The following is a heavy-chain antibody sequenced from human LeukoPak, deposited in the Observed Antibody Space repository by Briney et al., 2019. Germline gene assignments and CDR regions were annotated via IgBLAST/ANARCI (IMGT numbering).Heavy chain of an antibody. V-gene: IGHV1-2*02. CDR2: INPNSGGT. CDR1: GYTFSCYY. Sequence: GASVKVSCKASGYTFSCYYMHWVRQAPGQGLEWMGWINPNSGGTNYPQKFQGRVTMTRDTSISTVYMELSRLTSDDTAVYYCARAPPDYGGTPGSVWGQGTLVTVSS. J-gene: IGHJ4*02. CDR3: ARAPPDYGGTPGSV. D-gene: IGHD4-23*01.